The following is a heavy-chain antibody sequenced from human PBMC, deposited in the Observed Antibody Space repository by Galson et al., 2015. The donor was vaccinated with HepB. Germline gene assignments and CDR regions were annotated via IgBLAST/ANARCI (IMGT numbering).Heavy chain of an antibody. CDR3: AAHPDYGDDSLAAFDI. D-gene: IGHD4-17*01. V-gene: IGHV1-58*01. CDR2: IVVGSGNT. Sequence: SVKVSCKASGFTFTSSAVQWVRQARGQRLEWIGWIVVGSGNTNYAQKFQERVTITRDMSTSTAYMELSSLRSEDTAVYYCAAHPDYGDDSLAAFDIWGQGTMVTVSS. CDR1: GFTFTSSA. J-gene: IGHJ3*02.